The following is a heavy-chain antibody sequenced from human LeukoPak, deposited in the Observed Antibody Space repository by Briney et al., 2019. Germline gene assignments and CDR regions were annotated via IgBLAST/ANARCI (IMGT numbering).Heavy chain of an antibody. V-gene: IGHV1-69*05. CDR1: GGTFSSYA. Sequence: ASVKVCCKASGGTFSSYAISWVRQAPGQGLEWMGGIIPIFGTANYAQKFQGRVTITTDESTSTAYMELSSLRSEDTAVYYCARGIAARPNCYYYMDVWGKGTTVTVSS. CDR3: ARGIAARPNCYYYMDV. D-gene: IGHD6-6*01. J-gene: IGHJ6*03. CDR2: IIPIFGTA.